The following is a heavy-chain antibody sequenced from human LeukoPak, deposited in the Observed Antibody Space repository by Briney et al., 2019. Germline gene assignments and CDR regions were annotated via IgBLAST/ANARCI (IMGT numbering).Heavy chain of an antibody. D-gene: IGHD1-26*01. CDR1: GGTFSSYA. Sequence: SVKASCKASGGTFSSYAISWVRQAPGQGLEWMGGIIPIFGTANYAQKFQGRVTITTDESTSTAYMELSSLRSEDTAVYYCAREDTKVGATTFDYWGQGTLVTVSS. CDR3: AREDTKVGATTFDY. J-gene: IGHJ4*02. CDR2: IIPIFGTA. V-gene: IGHV1-69*05.